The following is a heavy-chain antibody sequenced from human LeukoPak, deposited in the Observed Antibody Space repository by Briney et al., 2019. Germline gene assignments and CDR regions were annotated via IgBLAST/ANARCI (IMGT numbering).Heavy chain of an antibody. CDR1: GFTFSSYW. D-gene: IGHD2-15*01. J-gene: IGHJ6*04. V-gene: IGHV3-74*01. CDR3: ANVWGVVVAARF. CDR2: IKSDGSTT. Sequence: AGGSLRHSCAASGFTFSSYWMHWARQAPGKGLVWVSSIKSDGSTTRYADSVKGRFTISRDNGKNTLYLQMNSLSPEDTAVYYCANVWGVVVAARFWGKGTTVSISS.